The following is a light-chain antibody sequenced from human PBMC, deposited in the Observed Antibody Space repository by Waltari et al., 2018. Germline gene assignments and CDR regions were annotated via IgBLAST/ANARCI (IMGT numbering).Light chain of an antibody. V-gene: IGKV2-24*01. CDR2: RIF. CDR3: MQATQLIT. CDR1: QSLASGDGNTY. J-gene: IGKJ5*01. Sequence: DIEMTQTPLSSPVTLGQPASISCKSSQSLASGDGNTYLNWLQQRPGQPPRLLIYRIFNRFSGVTDRFRGSGAGTDFTLHISRVEAEDVGVYYCMQATQLITFGQGTRLEIK.